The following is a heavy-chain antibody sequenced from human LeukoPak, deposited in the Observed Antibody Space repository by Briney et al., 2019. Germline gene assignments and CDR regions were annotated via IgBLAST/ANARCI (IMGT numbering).Heavy chain of an antibody. J-gene: IGHJ5*02. Sequence: GGSLRLSCAASGFTFSSYEMNWVRQSPGKGLEWVSYISSRGSTIYYADSVEGRFTISRDNAKNSLYLQMNSLRAEDTAVYYCARLPKYDILTANWFDPWGQGTLVTVSS. V-gene: IGHV3-48*03. CDR1: GFTFSSYE. CDR2: ISSRGSTI. CDR3: ARLPKYDILTANWFDP. D-gene: IGHD3-9*01.